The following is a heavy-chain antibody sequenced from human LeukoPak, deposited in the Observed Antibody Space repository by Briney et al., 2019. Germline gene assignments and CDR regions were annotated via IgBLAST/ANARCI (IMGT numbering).Heavy chain of an antibody. CDR2: INHSGST. CDR3: ARYCSSTSCYFSFDY. V-gene: IGHV4-34*01. CDR1: GGSFSGYY. Sequence: SETLSLTCAVYGGSFSGYYWSWIRQPPGKGLEWIGEINHSGSTNYNPSLKSRVTISVDTSKNQFSLKLSSVTAADTAVYYCARYCSSTSCYFSFDYWGQGTLVTVSS. D-gene: IGHD2-2*01. J-gene: IGHJ4*02.